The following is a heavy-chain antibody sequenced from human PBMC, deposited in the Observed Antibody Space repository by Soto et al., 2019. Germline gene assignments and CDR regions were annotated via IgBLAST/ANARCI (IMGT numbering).Heavy chain of an antibody. J-gene: IGHJ5*02. CDR2: ISPGSRYP. D-gene: IGHD2-15*01. CDR1: GFTFGDSY. CDR3: VRGGGGGLFDP. Sequence: PGGSLRLSCAGSGFTFGDSYMSWIRQAPGKGLEWLSYISPGSRYPAYADSVKGRFAISRDNAKRSLYLQMMSLTAEDTAIYYCVRGGGGGLFDPWGQGTMVTVSS. V-gene: IGHV3-11*06.